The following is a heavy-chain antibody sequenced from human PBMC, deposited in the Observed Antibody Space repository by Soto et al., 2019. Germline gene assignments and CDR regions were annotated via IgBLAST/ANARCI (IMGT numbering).Heavy chain of an antibody. V-gene: IGHV3-30-3*01. CDR2: ISYDGSNK. CDR1: GFTFSSYA. CDR3: ARDARIRPFDY. Sequence: QVQLVESGGGVVQPGRSLRLSFAASGFTFSSYAMHWVRQAPGQGLEWVAVISYDGSNKYYADSVKGRFTISRDNSKNTLYLQMNSLRAEDTAVYYCARDARIRPFDYWGQGTLVTVSS. J-gene: IGHJ4*02.